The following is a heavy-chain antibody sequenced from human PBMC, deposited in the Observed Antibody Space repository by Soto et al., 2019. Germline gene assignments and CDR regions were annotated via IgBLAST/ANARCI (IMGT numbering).Heavy chain of an antibody. CDR3: ATYRQTTVTSEF. D-gene: IGHD4-17*01. Sequence: EVQLLESGGGLVQPGESLTLSCAASGFTFSTCAMNWVRQAPGKGLEWVSAIGDNGLSTYYADSVKGRFTISRDNSKNTLYLQITSLRADDTAVYYCATYRQTTVTSEFWGQGALVTVST. CDR2: IGDNGLST. J-gene: IGHJ4*02. CDR1: GFTFSTCA. V-gene: IGHV3-23*01.